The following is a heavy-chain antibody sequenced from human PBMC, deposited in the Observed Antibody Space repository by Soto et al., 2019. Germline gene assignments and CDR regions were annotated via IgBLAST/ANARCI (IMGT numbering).Heavy chain of an antibody. J-gene: IGHJ4*02. Sequence: SETLSLTCNVSGGSITNSGYYWGWIRQPPGKGLEWIGSIYYSGSTYYSPSLKSRVTISVDTSKNQFSLNLTSVTAADTAVYFCARQEDSSTYSRAYYFDYWGQGTLVTVSS. D-gene: IGHD6-19*01. CDR3: ARQEDSSTYSRAYYFDY. CDR1: GGSITNSGYY. V-gene: IGHV4-39*01. CDR2: IYYSGST.